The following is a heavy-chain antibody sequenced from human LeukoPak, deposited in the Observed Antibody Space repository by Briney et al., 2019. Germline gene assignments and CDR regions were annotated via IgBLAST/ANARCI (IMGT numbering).Heavy chain of an antibody. CDR3: TSSSSRGIYYYYYYMDV. J-gene: IGHJ6*03. CDR1: GFTFSSYA. D-gene: IGHD6-6*01. CDR2: ISGSGGST. Sequence: PGGSLRLSCAASGFTFSSYAMSWVRQAPGKGLEWVSAISGSGGSTYYADSVKGRFTISRDNSKNTQYLQMNSLRAEDTAVYYCTSSSSRGIYYYYYYMDVWGKGTTVTVSS. V-gene: IGHV3-23*01.